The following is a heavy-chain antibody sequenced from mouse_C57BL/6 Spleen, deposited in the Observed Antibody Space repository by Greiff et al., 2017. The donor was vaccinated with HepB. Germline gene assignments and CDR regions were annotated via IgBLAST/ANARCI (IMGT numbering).Heavy chain of an antibody. V-gene: IGHV5-16*01. J-gene: IGHJ1*03. D-gene: IGHD1-1*01. Sequence: EVKVVESEGGLVQPGSSMKLSCTASGFTFSDYYMAWVRQVPEKGLEWVANINYDGSSTYYLDSLKSRFIISRDNAKNILYLQMSILKSEDTATYYCARERTTPSYWYFDVWGTGTTVTVSS. CDR3: ARERTTPSYWYFDV. CDR2: INYDGSST. CDR1: GFTFSDYY.